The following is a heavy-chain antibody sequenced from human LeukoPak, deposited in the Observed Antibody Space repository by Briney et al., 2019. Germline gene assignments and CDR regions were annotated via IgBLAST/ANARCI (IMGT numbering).Heavy chain of an antibody. CDR2: IIPIFGTA. CDR1: GGTFSSYA. Sequence: GASVKVSCKASGGTFSSYAISWVRQAPGQGLERMGGIIPIFGTANYAQKFQGRVTITADKSTSTAYMELSSLRSEDTAVYYCAFSDILTGPKGGFDYWGQGTLVTVSS. CDR3: AFSDILTGPKGGFDY. V-gene: IGHV1-69*06. D-gene: IGHD3-9*01. J-gene: IGHJ4*02.